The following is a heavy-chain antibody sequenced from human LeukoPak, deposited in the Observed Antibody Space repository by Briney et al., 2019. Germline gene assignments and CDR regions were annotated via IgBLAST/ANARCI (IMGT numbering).Heavy chain of an antibody. D-gene: IGHD5-24*01. CDR3: ARLFGRDGYNFDY. CDR1: GGSISSSNYY. V-gene: IGHV4-39*07. Sequence: SETLSLTCTVSGGSISSSNYYWGWIRQPPGKGLECIGSIYYSGRTYYKSSLKSRVTISVDTSKNQFSLKLSSVTAADTAVYYCARLFGRDGYNFDYWGQGTLVTVSS. J-gene: IGHJ4*02. CDR2: IYYSGRT.